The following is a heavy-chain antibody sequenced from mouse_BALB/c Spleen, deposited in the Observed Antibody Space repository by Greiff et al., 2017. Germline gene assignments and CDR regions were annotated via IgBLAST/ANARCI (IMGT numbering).Heavy chain of an antibody. Sequence: EVQLQQSGAELVRSGASVKLSCTASGFNIKDYYMHWVKQRPEQGLEWIGWIDPENGDTEYAPKFQGKATMTADTSSNTAYLQLSSLTSEDTAVYYCNGGGKGYYAMDDWGQGTSVTVSS. CDR3: NGGGKGYYAMDD. CDR1: GFNIKDYY. CDR2: IDPENGDT. V-gene: IGHV14-4*02. D-gene: IGHD2-1*01. J-gene: IGHJ4*01.